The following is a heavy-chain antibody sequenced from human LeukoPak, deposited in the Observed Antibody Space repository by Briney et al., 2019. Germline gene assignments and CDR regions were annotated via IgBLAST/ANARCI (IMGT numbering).Heavy chain of an antibody. Sequence: GGSLRLSCAASGFTFSSYAMSWLRQAPGKGLEWVSAISGSGGSTYYADSVKGRFTISRDNSKNTLYLQMNSLRAEDTAVYYCATAIPRGYCSSTSCGPRYFDLWGRGTLVTVSS. V-gene: IGHV3-23*01. J-gene: IGHJ2*01. CDR2: ISGSGGST. D-gene: IGHD2-2*01. CDR3: ATAIPRGYCSSTSCGPRYFDL. CDR1: GFTFSSYA.